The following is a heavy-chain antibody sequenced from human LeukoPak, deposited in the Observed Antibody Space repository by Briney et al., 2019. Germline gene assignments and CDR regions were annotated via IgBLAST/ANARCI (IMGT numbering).Heavy chain of an antibody. CDR1: GFTFSTSW. D-gene: IGHD6-13*01. J-gene: IGHJ4*02. V-gene: IGHV3-74*01. CDR2: INTDGSRA. Sequence: GGSLRLSCAASGFTFSTSWMHWVRQAPGKGLVWVSRINTDGSRARYAESAQGRFTISRDNAKNTLYLQMNSLRADDTAVYYCARWGLGGGSWYGDWGQGTLVTVSS. CDR3: ARWGLGGGSWYGD.